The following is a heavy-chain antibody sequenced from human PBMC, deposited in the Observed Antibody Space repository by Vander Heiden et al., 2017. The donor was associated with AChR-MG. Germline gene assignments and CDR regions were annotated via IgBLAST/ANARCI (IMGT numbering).Heavy chain of an antibody. D-gene: IGHD3-10*01. Sequence: EVQLLESGGGLVQPGGSLRLSCAASLFPFSRYVMRWVRQAPGKGLEWVSAISGRGGSTYYADSVKGRFTMSRDNSKNTLYLQMNSVRAEDTAVYYCAKDPEAGLEEDYWGQGTLVTVSS. V-gene: IGHV3-23*01. CDR3: AKDPEAGLEEDY. CDR2: ISGRGGST. J-gene: IGHJ4*02. CDR1: LFPFSRYV.